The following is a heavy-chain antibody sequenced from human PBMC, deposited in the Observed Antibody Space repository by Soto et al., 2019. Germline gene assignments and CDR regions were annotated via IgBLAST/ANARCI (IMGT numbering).Heavy chain of an antibody. V-gene: IGHV4-39*01. CDR2: IYYRGNT. J-gene: IGHJ5*02. CDR3: VSGLVGHDILTGKPYWFDL. CDR1: GDSINSDKYY. Sequence: SETLSLTCSVSGDSINSDKYYWGWIRQPPGKGLEWIGSIYYRGNTYYNPSLQTRVTISLDKSKSQFSLKLNSVTAADSAVYFCVSGLVGHDILTGKPYWFDLWGQGTLVTVSS. D-gene: IGHD3-9*01.